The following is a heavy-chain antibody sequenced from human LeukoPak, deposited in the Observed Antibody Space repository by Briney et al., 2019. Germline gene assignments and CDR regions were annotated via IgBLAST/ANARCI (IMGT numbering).Heavy chain of an antibody. CDR3: ARATVTMLDY. V-gene: IGHV4-31*03. Sequence: SETLSLTCTVSGGSISSGGYYWSWIRQHPGKGLEWIGYIYYSGSTYYNPSLKSRVTISVDTSKNQFSLKLSSVTAADTAVYYCARATVTMLDYWGQGTLVTVSS. J-gene: IGHJ4*02. CDR2: IYYSGST. CDR1: GGSISSGGYY. D-gene: IGHD4-11*01.